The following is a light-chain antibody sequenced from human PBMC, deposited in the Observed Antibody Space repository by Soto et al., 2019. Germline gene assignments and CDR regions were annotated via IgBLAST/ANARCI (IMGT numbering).Light chain of an antibody. CDR1: QSLSGK. Sequence: EVVMTQSPATLSVSTGERATLSCRASQSLSGKLAWYQQQPGQAPRLLIYSASTRATGIPARFSGSGSGTDFTLTISSLQSEDFAIYYCQQYNKWPNTFGQGTKVDIK. CDR3: QQYNKWPNT. V-gene: IGKV3-15*01. J-gene: IGKJ1*01. CDR2: SAS.